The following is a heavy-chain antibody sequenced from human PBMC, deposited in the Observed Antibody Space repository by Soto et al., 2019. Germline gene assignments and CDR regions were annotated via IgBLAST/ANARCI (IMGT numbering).Heavy chain of an antibody. V-gene: IGHV6-1*01. CDR2: TYYRSKWYN. CDR3: ARDWAVAGTLKEGIHGMDV. J-gene: IGHJ6*02. Sequence: SQTLSLTCAISGDSVSSNSAAWNWIRQSPSRGLEWLGRTYYRSKWYNDYAVSVKSRITINPDTSKNQFSLQLNSVTPEDTAVYYCARDWAVAGTLKEGIHGMDVWGQGTTVTVSS. D-gene: IGHD6-19*01. CDR1: GDSVSSNSAA.